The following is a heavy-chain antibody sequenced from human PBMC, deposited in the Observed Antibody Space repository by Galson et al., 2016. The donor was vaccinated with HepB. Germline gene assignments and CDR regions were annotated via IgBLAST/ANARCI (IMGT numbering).Heavy chain of an antibody. CDR1: GYSFSTYG. D-gene: IGHD1-26*01. Sequence: SVKVSCKASGYSFSTYGINWVRQAPGQGLEWMGWISTYNGNTNFAQKFQGRVTMTTDTSTSTAYMELMSLRSDDTTVYYCARGKWELLRRGGQEHWYFDLWGRGTLVTVSS. CDR3: ARGKWELLRRGGQEHWYFDL. V-gene: IGHV1-18*01. CDR2: ISTYNGNT. J-gene: IGHJ2*01.